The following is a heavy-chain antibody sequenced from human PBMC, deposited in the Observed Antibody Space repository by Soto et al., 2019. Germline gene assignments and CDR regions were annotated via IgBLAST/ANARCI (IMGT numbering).Heavy chain of an antibody. J-gene: IGHJ4*02. V-gene: IGHV1-18*01. D-gene: IGHD3-16*02. CDR2: ISAYNGNT. Sequence: ASVKVSCKASGYTFTSYGISWVRQAPGQGLEWMGWISAYNGNTNYAQKLQGRVTMTTDTSTSTAYMELRSLRSDDTAVYYCARDRPRWGSYRNYYLDYWGQGTLVTVSS. CDR3: ARDRPRWGSYRNYYLDY. CDR1: GYTFTSYG.